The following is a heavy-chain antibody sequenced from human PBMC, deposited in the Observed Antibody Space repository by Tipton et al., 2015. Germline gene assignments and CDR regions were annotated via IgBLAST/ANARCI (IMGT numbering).Heavy chain of an antibody. J-gene: IGHJ6*02. CDR1: AYSISSDYY. CDR3: VRAWDPYTNKYYYGMDI. V-gene: IGHV4-38-2*01. Sequence: TLSLTCAVSAYSISSDYYWGWIRQPPGKGLEWIGSISHSGNTYYNPSLKSRVTMSRDTSKNQFSLNLTSVTAADTSVYYCVRAWDPYTNKYYYGMDIWGQGTAVTVSS. CDR2: ISHSGNT. D-gene: IGHD2-8*01.